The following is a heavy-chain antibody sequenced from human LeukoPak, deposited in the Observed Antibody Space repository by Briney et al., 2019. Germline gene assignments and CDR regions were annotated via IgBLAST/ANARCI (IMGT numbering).Heavy chain of an antibody. Sequence: GGSLRLSCAASGFTFSSYAMSWVRQAPGKGLEWVSGISRSGSSTYYADSVKGRFTISRDNSKNTLYLQMNSLRAGDTAVYYCARMHIVVVKIGPFDYWGQGTLVTVSS. CDR2: ISRSGSST. CDR3: ARMHIVVVKIGPFDY. J-gene: IGHJ4*02. D-gene: IGHD2-21*01. CDR1: GFTFSSYA. V-gene: IGHV3-23*01.